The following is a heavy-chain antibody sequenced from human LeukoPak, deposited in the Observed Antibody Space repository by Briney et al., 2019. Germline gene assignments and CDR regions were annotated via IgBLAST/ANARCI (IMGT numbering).Heavy chain of an antibody. CDR2: INQDGSEK. V-gene: IGHV3-7*04. CDR1: GFTFSDYC. Sequence: GGSLRLSCTASGFTFSDYCMTWVRQAPGKGLESVANINQDGSEKSSVDSVKGRFTISRDNAKKSLYLQMNSLRAEDAAVYYCARDLSQFCSGTYEYWGQGTLVTVSS. J-gene: IGHJ4*02. CDR3: ARDLSQFCSGTYEY. D-gene: IGHD3-10*02.